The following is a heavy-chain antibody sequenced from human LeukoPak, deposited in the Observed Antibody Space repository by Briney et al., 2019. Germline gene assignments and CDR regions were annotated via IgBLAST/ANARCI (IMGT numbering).Heavy chain of an antibody. CDR1: GFTFSGCW. V-gene: IGHV3-7*01. Sequence: PGGSLRLSCVASGFTFSGCWMSWVRQAPGKGLEWVANVNQVGSATYYVDSVKGRFTISRDNAKNSLYLQMNSLTAEDTAVYYCAEWELQDYWGQGTLVTVSS. CDR2: VNQVGSAT. J-gene: IGHJ4*02. CDR3: AEWELQDY. D-gene: IGHD1-26*01.